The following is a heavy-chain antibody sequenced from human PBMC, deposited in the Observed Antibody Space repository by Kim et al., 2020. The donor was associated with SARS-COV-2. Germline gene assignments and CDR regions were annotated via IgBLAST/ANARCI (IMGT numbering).Heavy chain of an antibody. CDR2: IRAKAYSYAT. CDR3: TRPEISTSYNYGMDV. V-gene: IGHV3-73*01. CDR1: GFTFSGSA. Sequence: GGSLRLSCAASGFTFSGSAIHWVRQASGKGLEWVGRIRAKAYSYATAYAASVQGRFTVSRDDSNNTAYLQMNSLETEDTAVYYCTRPEISTSYNYGMDVWGQGTTVTVS. J-gene: IGHJ6*02. D-gene: IGHD2-2*01.